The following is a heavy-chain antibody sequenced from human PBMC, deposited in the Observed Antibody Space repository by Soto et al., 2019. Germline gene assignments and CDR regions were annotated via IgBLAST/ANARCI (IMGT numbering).Heavy chain of an antibody. CDR3: ARQKGDTTMVPFDD. D-gene: IGHD5-18*01. Sequence: QAQLVQSGAEVKNPGSSVKVSCMSSAGTFNRYAINWVRQAPGHGLEWLGGLVPLFGTPNYAQKFQDRVTIAEDESTNTTSMELRGLTADDTAVYYCARQKGDTTMVPFDDWGQGTLVTVSS. CDR1: AGTFNRYA. V-gene: IGHV1-69*01. J-gene: IGHJ4*02. CDR2: LVPLFGTP.